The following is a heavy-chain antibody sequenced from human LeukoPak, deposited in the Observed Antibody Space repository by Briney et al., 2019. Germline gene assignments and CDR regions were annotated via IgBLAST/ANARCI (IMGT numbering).Heavy chain of an antibody. CDR3: AKDRRVLLWFGPSSNWFDP. J-gene: IGHJ5*02. V-gene: IGHV4-39*07. D-gene: IGHD3-10*01. CDR1: GGSISNYY. CDR2: IYYSGST. Sequence: SETLSLTCTVSGGSISNYYWGWIRQPPGKGLEWIGSIYYSGSTYYNPSLKSRVTISVDTSKNQFSLKLSSVTAADTAVYYCAKDRRVLLWFGPSSNWFDPWGQGTLVTVSS.